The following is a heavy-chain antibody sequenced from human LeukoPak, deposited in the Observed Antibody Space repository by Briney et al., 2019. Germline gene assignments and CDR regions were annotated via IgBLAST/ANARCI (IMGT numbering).Heavy chain of an antibody. CDR1: GFTFSRNW. V-gene: IGHV3-7*01. Sequence: GGSLRLSCAASGFTFSRNWMSWVRRAPGKGLEWVATIKDDGSGKFYVDSVKGRFAISRDDAKNSLFLQMDSLRSEDTAVYYCTKDTHDYWGQGTLVTVSS. CDR3: TKDTHDY. CDR2: IKDDGSGK. J-gene: IGHJ4*02.